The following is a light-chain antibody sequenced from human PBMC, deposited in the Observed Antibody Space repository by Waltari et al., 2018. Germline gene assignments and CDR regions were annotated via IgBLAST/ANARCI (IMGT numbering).Light chain of an antibody. CDR2: ENN. Sequence: QSVLTQPPSASGAPGQRVTISCTGSSSNIGAGYYVCWYQQFPGTAPKLLIYENNKRPSGVSDRFSGSKSGTSASLTITGLQSEDEADYYCSAWDSSLSSYIFGAGTRLTVL. J-gene: IGLJ1*01. V-gene: IGLV1-40*01. CDR1: SSNIGAGYY. CDR3: SAWDSSLSSYI.